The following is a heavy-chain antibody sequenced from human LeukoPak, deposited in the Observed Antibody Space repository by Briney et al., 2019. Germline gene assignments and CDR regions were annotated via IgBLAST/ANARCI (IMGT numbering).Heavy chain of an antibody. D-gene: IGHD2-2*01. V-gene: IGHV4-4*07. CDR3: ASGPSDIVVVPAVSGYYGMDV. J-gene: IGHJ6*02. CDR1: GGSISSYY. Sequence: SETLSLTCTVSGGSISSYYWSWIRQPAGKGLEWIGRIYTSGSTNYNPSLKSRVTMSVDTSKNQFSLKLSSVTAADTAVYYCASGPSDIVVVPAVSGYYGMDVWGQGTTVTVSS. CDR2: IYTSGST.